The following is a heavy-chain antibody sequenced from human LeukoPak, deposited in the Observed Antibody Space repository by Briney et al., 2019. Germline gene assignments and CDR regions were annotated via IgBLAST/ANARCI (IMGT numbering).Heavy chain of an antibody. CDR2: ISSSGGIT. CDR1: GFTFSDYY. Sequence: GGSLRLSCAASGFTFSDYYMSWIRQAPGKGLEWVSYISSSGGITFYSDSVTGRFTISRDNTKTSLYLQMNSLRVEDTAVYYCARPSFRTGSYFDHWGQGALVTVSS. J-gene: IGHJ4*02. V-gene: IGHV3-11*04. D-gene: IGHD3/OR15-3a*01. CDR3: ARPSFRTGSYFDH.